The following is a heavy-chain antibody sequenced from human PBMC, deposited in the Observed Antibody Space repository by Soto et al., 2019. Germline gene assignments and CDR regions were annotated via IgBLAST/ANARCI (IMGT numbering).Heavy chain of an antibody. CDR2: ISSSSSYI. Sequence: EVQLVESGGGLVKPGGSPRLSCAASGFTFSSYSMNWVRQAPGKGLEWVSSISSSSSYIYYADSVKGRFTISRDNAKNSLYLQMNSLRAEDTAVYYCARDARDDAFDIWGQGTMVTVSS. CDR3: ARDARDDAFDI. CDR1: GFTFSSYS. V-gene: IGHV3-21*01. J-gene: IGHJ3*02.